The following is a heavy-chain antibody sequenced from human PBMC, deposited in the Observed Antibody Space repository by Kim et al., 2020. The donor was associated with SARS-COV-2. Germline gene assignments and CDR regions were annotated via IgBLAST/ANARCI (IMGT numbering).Heavy chain of an antibody. J-gene: IGHJ4*02. CDR3: ARAQGGLLWFGGGFDY. CDR2: IYYSGST. CDR1: GGSISSSNYY. V-gene: IGHV4-39*07. D-gene: IGHD3-10*01. Sequence: SETLSLTCTVSGGSISSSNYYWGWIRLPPGKGLEWIGSIYYSGSTYYNPSLKSRVTISVDTAKNQFSLKLTSVTAADTAVYYCARAQGGLLWFGGGFDYWGQGTLVTVSP.